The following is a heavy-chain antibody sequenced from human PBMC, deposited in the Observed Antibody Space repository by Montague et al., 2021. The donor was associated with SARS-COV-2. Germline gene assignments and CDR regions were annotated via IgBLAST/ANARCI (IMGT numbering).Heavy chain of an antibody. CDR1: GGSITRNYY. J-gene: IGHJ3*02. V-gene: IGHV4-39*01. CDR2: IYYSGTT. Sequence: SETLSLTCTVSGGSITRNYYWGWIRQPHGKGLEWVGNIYYSGTTFINPSLESRVTISVDASKNQFSLNLTSVTAADTAVYYCARPLVRGVPKAFDIWGQGALVIVSS. CDR3: ARPLVRGVPKAFDI. D-gene: IGHD3-10*01.